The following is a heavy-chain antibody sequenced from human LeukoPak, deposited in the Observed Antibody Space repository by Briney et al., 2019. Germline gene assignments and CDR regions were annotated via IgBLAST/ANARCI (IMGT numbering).Heavy chain of an antibody. Sequence: GGSLRLSCAASGFTFSSYAMSWVRQAPGKGLEWVSAISGSGGSTYYADSVKGRFTISRDNSKNTLYLQMDSLRAEDTAVYYCAKGDYDILTGYDYWGQGTLVTVSS. CDR2: ISGSGGST. CDR3: AKGDYDILTGYDY. CDR1: GFTFSSYA. D-gene: IGHD3-9*01. V-gene: IGHV3-23*01. J-gene: IGHJ4*02.